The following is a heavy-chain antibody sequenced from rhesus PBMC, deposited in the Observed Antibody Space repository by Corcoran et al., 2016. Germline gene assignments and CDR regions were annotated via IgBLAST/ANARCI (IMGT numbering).Heavy chain of an antibody. V-gene: IGHV1-156*01. CDR2: CKPEYSEI. J-gene: IGHJ4*01. CDR1: GYTFTDLS. D-gene: IGHD6-31*01. CDR3: AREVRGWYGGLDY. Sequence: EVQLVQSGAEVKKPGASVKVSCKVSGYTFTDLSLHWVRPAPGNGLEWLGGCKPEYSEIKHADKVRGRVTMRGETSTDTAYMERCSRRSEDTAVYDVAREVRGWYGGLDYWGQGGLVTVSS.